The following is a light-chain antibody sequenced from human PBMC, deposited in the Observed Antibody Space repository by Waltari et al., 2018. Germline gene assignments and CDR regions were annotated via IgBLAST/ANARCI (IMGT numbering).Light chain of an antibody. CDR3: QQYDNWPYT. V-gene: IGKV3D-15*01. J-gene: IGKJ2*01. CDR2: GAS. Sequence: EIVMTQSPATLSVSPGERATLSCRASRSVSSKLVWYQPKPGQAPRLLINGASTRATGIPARFSGSGSGTEFTLTISSLQSEDFAVYYCQQYDNWPYTFGQGTKLEIK. CDR1: RSVSSK.